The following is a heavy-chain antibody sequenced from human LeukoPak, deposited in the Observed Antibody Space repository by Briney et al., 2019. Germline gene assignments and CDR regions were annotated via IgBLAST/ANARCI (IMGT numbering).Heavy chain of an antibody. CDR1: GFSLSTSGVG. J-gene: IGHJ6*04. V-gene: IGHV2-5*02. CDR3: AHTVGRKYYYGMDV. Sequence: SGPTLVKPIQTLTLTCTFSGFSLSTSGVGVGWIRQPPGKALEWLALIYWDDDKRYSPSLKSRLTITKDISKNQVVLTMTNMDPVDTATYYCAHTVGRKYYYGMDVWGKGTTVIVSS. CDR2: IYWDDDK. D-gene: IGHD1-14*01.